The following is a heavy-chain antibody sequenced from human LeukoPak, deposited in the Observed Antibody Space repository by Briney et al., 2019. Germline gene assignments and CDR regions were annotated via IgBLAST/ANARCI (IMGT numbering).Heavy chain of an antibody. CDR3: VRDRVGPDY. CDR2: INHDGSDK. J-gene: IGHJ4*02. D-gene: IGHD1-26*01. CDR1: GFTFSTYW. V-gene: IGHV3-7*04. Sequence: GGSLRLSCAASGFTFSTYWMSWVRQAPGKGLEWVANINHDGSDKNYVDSVKGRFTISRDNAKNILYLQMNSLRAEDTALYYCVRDRVGPDYWGQGTLVTVSS.